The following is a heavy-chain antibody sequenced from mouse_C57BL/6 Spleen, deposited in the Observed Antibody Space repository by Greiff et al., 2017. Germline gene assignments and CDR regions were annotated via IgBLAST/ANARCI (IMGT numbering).Heavy chain of an antibody. CDR2: INPNNGGT. J-gene: IGHJ3*01. D-gene: IGHD3-2*02. CDR3: ARSGAAQAFAY. CDR1: GYTFTDYY. Sequence: VQLQQSGPELVKPGASVTISCKASGYTFTDYYMNWVKQSHGKSLEWIGDINPNNGGTSYNQKFKGKATLTVDKSSSTAYMELRSLTSEDSAVYYCARSGAAQAFAYWGQGTLVTVSA. V-gene: IGHV1-26*01.